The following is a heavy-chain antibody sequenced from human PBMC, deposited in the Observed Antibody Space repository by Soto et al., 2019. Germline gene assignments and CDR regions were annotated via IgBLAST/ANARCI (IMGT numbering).Heavy chain of an antibody. CDR1: GFTFSSYG. CDR2: ISYDGSNK. J-gene: IGHJ6*02. V-gene: IGHV3-30*18. D-gene: IGHD3-3*01. CDR3: AKDEAIFGVVIYYYYGMDV. Sequence: QVQLVESGGGVVQPGRSLRLSCAASGFTFSSYGMHWVRQAPGKGLEWVAVISYDGSNKYYANSVKGRFTISRDNSKNTLDLQMNSLRAEDTAVYYCAKDEAIFGVVIYYYYGMDVWGQGPTVTVSS.